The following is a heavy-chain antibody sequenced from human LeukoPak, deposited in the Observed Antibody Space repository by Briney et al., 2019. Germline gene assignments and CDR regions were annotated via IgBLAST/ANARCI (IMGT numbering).Heavy chain of an antibody. CDR3: AREYDYYDSSGSREWYFDL. D-gene: IGHD3-22*01. CDR1: GFTFSSNY. CDR2: IYSGGST. Sequence: GGSLRLSCAASGFTFSSNYMSWVRQAPGKGLEWVSVIYSGGSTYYADSVKGRFTISRDNSKNTLYLQMNSLRAEDTAVYYCAREYDYYDSSGSREWYFDLWGRGTLVTVSS. J-gene: IGHJ2*01. V-gene: IGHV3-53*01.